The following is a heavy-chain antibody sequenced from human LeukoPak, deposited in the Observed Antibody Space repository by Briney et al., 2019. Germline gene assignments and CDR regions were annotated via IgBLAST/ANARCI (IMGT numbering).Heavy chain of an antibody. V-gene: IGHV3-11*04. CDR2: ISSSGSTI. D-gene: IGHD3-10*01. CDR1: GFTFSDYY. Sequence: GGSLRLSCAASGFTFSDYYMSWIRQAPGKGLEWVSYISSSGSTIYYADSVKGRFTISRDNAKNTLYLQMNSLRAEDTAVYYCASLPRITMVRGYYYYGMDVWGQGTTVTVSS. CDR3: ASLPRITMVRGYYYYGMDV. J-gene: IGHJ6*02.